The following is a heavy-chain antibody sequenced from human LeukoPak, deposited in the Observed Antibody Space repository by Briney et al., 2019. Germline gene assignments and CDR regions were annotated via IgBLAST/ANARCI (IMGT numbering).Heavy chain of an antibody. J-gene: IGHJ3*02. D-gene: IGHD3-22*01. Sequence: GGSLRLSSAASGFTFSSYEMNWVRQAPGKGLEWVSYISSSGSTIYYADSVKGRFTISRDNAKNSLYLQMNSLRAEDTAVYYCARDYHTFSYYDSSGRHDAFDIWGQGTMVTVSS. V-gene: IGHV3-48*03. CDR1: GFTFSSYE. CDR3: ARDYHTFSYYDSSGRHDAFDI. CDR2: ISSSGSTI.